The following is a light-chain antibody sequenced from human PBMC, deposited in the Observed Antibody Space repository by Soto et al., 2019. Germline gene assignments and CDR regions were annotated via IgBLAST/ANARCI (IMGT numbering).Light chain of an antibody. V-gene: IGKV3-11*01. CDR1: QFVSSR. CDR3: QQRSKLPRT. Sequence: EIVVTQSPATLSGSPGERVTLSCRASQFVSSRLAWYQQRPGQVPRLLIYGASNRATDIPARFSGSGSGTDFTLTISRLEPEDSAVYYCQQRSKLPRTFGGGTRVEIK. J-gene: IGKJ4*01. CDR2: GAS.